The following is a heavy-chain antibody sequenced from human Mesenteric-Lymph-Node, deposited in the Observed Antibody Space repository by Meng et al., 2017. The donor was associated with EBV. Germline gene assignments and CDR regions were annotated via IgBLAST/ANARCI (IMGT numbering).Heavy chain of an antibody. CDR3: ARTSVAVLYVGLDY. CDR1: VGSIMRSNG. Sequence: QLILYVSGPGRLSPRGSLPRIRAVSVGSIMRSNGWSWVRQPPGKGLEWIGEIYHTGNTNYNPSLKSRVTISVDKSKNQFSLNLTSVTAADTAVYYCARTSVAVLYVGLDYWGQGTLVTVSS. CDR2: IYHTGNT. V-gene: IGHV4-4*03. D-gene: IGHD2-8*02. J-gene: IGHJ4*02.